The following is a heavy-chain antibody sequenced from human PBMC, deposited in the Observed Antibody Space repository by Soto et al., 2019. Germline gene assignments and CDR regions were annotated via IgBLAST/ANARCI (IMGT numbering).Heavy chain of an antibody. CDR3: TRAHEVAWFDS. V-gene: IGHV3-48*03. J-gene: IGHJ5*01. CDR2: ISSSGSTI. CDR1: GFTFSSYE. D-gene: IGHD2-15*01. Sequence: GFRRRSCAASGFTFSSYEMNWVRQAPGKGLEWVSYISSSGSTIYYADSVKGRFTISRDNAKNSLYLQMNNLRAEDTATYYCTRAHEVAWFDSWGLGTLVTVSS.